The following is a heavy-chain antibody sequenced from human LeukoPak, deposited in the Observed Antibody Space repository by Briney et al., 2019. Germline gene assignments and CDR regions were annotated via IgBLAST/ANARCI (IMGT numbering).Heavy chain of an antibody. J-gene: IGHJ6*04. D-gene: IGHD3-10*01. CDR1: GFTFSSYV. CDR3: AKDRHFEGSGSSTWEWDV. Sequence: GGSLRLSCAASGFTFSSYVMSWVRQAPGKGLEWVSAISGSGGSTYYAVSVKGRFTISRDKSKNTLSLQMNILRAEDTAVYHCAKDRHFEGSGSSTWEWDVWGKGTTVTISS. CDR2: ISGSGGST. V-gene: IGHV3-23*01.